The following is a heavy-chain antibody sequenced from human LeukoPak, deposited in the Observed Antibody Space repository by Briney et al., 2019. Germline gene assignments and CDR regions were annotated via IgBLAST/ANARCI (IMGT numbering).Heavy chain of an antibody. V-gene: IGHV4-59*01. Sequence: PSQTLSLTCAASGGSISSYYWSWIRQPPGKGLEWIGYIYYSGSTNYNPSLKSRVTISVDTSKNQFSLKLSSVTAADTAVYYCARGRYNWNYYYGMDVWGQGTTVTVSS. CDR2: IYYSGST. CDR3: ARGRYNWNYYYGMDV. J-gene: IGHJ6*02. CDR1: GGSISSYY. D-gene: IGHD1-20*01.